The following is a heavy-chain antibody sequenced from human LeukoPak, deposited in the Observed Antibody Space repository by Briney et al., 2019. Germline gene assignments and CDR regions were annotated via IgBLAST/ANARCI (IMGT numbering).Heavy chain of an antibody. CDR2: ISNSGNTI. D-gene: IGHD4/OR15-4a*01. CDR3: AKDRSYGAWYFDL. Sequence: PGGSLRLSCAASGFTFSSYEMSWVRQAPGKGLEWVSYISNSGNTIYYADSVKGRFTISRDNSKNSLYLQMNSLRIEDTALYYCAKDRSYGAWYFDLWGRGTLVTVSS. J-gene: IGHJ2*01. V-gene: IGHV3-48*03. CDR1: GFTFSSYE.